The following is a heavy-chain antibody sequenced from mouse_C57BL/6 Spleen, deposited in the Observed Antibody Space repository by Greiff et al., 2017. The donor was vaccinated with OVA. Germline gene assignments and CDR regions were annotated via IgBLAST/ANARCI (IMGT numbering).Heavy chain of an antibody. D-gene: IGHD2-4*01. V-gene: IGHV1-19*01. CDR1: GYTFTDYY. J-gene: IGHJ1*03. CDR2: INPYNGGT. CDR3: AKGDYDWYFDV. Sequence: DVQLQESGPVLVKPGASVKMSCKASGYTFTDYYMNWVKQSHGKSLEWIGVINPYNGGTSYNQKFKGKATLTVDKSSSTAYMELNSLTSEDSAVYYCAKGDYDWYFDVWGTGTTVTVSS.